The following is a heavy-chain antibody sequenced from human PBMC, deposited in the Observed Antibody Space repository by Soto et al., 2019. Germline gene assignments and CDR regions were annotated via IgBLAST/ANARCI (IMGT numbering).Heavy chain of an antibody. CDR3: ASSAGILVDFCYHNCMHV. CDR2: VYTSDYT. D-gene: IGHD5-12*01. CDR1: GASIRRYY. J-gene: IGHJ6*02. V-gene: IGHV4-4*08. Sequence: ETLSLTCSVSGASIRRYYWHWIRQPPGKGLEWIGYVYTSDYTRYSSSLKSRVTISVDTSKSQFYLRLNSVTAADTAVYYCASSAGILVDFCYHNCMHVSGQATTV.